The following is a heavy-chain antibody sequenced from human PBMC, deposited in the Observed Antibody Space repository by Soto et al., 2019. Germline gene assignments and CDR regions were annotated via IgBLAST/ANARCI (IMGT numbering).Heavy chain of an antibody. CDR3: ARARVAATRPWFDP. Sequence: QVQLVQSGAEERKPGASVKVSCKASGYTFTGYYINWERQAPGQGLEWMGWMNPNNGDAKYAPQFLGRVTMTRDTSTTTAYLELTRLRSDDTATFYCARARVAATRPWFDPWGQGTLVSVSS. CDR1: GYTFTGYY. J-gene: IGHJ5*02. CDR2: MNPNNGDA. V-gene: IGHV1-2*02. D-gene: IGHD2-15*01.